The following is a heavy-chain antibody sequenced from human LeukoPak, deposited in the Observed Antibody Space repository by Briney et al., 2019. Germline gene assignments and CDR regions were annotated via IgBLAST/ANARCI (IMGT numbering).Heavy chain of an antibody. V-gene: IGHV1-46*01. D-gene: IGHD6-13*01. CDR3: ARDPPIAAADFDY. J-gene: IGHJ4*02. Sequence: ASVKVSCKASGYTFTSYDINWVRQAPGQGLEWMGIINPSGGSTSYAQKFQGRVTMTRDTSTSTVYMELSSLRSEDTAVYYCARDPPIAAADFDYWGQGTLVTVSS. CDR1: GYTFTSYD. CDR2: INPSGGST.